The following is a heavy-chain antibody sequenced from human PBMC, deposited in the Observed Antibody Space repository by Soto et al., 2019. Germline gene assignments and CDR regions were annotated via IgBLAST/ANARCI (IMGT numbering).Heavy chain of an antibody. D-gene: IGHD6-19*01. CDR1: GCTFSSYA. V-gene: IGHV1-18*01. CDR2: ISAYNGNT. CDR3: AREGEQWTIDY. J-gene: IGHJ4*02. Sequence: ASVKLSCKASGCTFSSYAISWVRQAPGQGLEWMGWISAYNGNTNYAQKLQGRVTMTTDTSTSTAYMELRSLRSDDTAVYYCAREGEQWTIDYWGQGTLVTVSS.